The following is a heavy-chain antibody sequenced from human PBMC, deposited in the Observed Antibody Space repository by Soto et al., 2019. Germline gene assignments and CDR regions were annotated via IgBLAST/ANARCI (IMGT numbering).Heavy chain of an antibody. CDR1: GGSIRDDTYY. CDR2: ISSSSSYI. CDR3: ASVTGDY. V-gene: IGHV3-11*06. Sequence: QLQLQESGPGLVKPSETLSLTCTVSGGSIRDDTYYWGWIRQPPGKGLEWVSYISSSSSYIYYADSVKGRFTISRDNAKNSLYLQMNSLRAEDTAVYYCASVTGDYWGQGTLVTVSS. J-gene: IGHJ4*02. D-gene: IGHD2-21*02.